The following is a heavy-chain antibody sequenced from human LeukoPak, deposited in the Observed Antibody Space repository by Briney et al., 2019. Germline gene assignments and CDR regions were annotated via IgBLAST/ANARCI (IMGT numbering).Heavy chain of an antibody. CDR2: INAGNGNT. D-gene: IGHD6-13*01. Sequence: ASVKVSCRASGYTFTSYAMHWVRQAPGQRLEWMGWINAGNGNTKYSQKFQGRVTITRDTSASTAYMELSSLRSEDTAVYYCASGIAAAAPPASWGQGTLVTVSS. V-gene: IGHV1-3*01. CDR1: GYTFTSYA. CDR3: ASGIAAAAPPAS. J-gene: IGHJ5*02.